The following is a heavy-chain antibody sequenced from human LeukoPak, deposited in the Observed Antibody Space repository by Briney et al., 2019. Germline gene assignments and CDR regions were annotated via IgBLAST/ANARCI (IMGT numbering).Heavy chain of an antibody. CDR2: ISGSGGST. CDR3: AKLRFRSTAAAGTNNWFDP. D-gene: IGHD6-13*01. V-gene: IGHV3-23*01. J-gene: IGHJ5*02. CDR1: GFTFSSYA. Sequence: GGSLRLSCAASGFTFSSYAMSWVRQAPGKGLEWVSAISGSGGSTYYADSVKGRFTISRDNSKNTLYLQMNSLRAEDTAVYYCAKLRFRSTAAAGTNNWFDPWGQGTLVAVSS.